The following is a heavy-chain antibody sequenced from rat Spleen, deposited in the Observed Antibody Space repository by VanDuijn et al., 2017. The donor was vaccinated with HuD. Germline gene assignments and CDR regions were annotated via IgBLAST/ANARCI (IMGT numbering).Heavy chain of an antibody. CDR1: GFTFNNYW. Sequence: EVQLVESGGGLVQPGRSLKLSCVASGFTFNNYWMTWIRQAPGKGLEWVASITNTGGNTYYRDSVKGRFTISRDNAKSTLYLQMDSLRSEDTATYYCARHEGNSGYYSDYWGQGVMVTVSS. J-gene: IGHJ2*01. CDR3: ARHEGNSGYYSDY. V-gene: IGHV5-31*01. CDR2: ITNTGGNT. D-gene: IGHD4-3*01.